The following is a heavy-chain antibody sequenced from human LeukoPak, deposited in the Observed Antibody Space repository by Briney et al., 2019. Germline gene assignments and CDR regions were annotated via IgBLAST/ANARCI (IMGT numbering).Heavy chain of an antibody. D-gene: IGHD3-22*01. V-gene: IGHV1-18*01. J-gene: IGHJ4*02. Sequence: ASVKVSCKASGYTFTSYGISWVRQAPGQGLEWMGWISAYNGNTNYAQKLQGRVTMTTDTSTSTAYMELRSLRSDDTAVYYCARVVWGYYDSSGYLDYWGQGTLVTVSS. CDR3: ARVVWGYYDSSGYLDY. CDR2: ISAYNGNT. CDR1: GYTFTSYG.